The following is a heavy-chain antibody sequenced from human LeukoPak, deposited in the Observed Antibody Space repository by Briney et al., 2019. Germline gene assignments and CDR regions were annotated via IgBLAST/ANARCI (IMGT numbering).Heavy chain of an antibody. Sequence: SDTLSLTCAGYGGSFSGYYWSWIRQPPGKGLEWIGEINHSGSTNYNPSPKSRVTISVDTSKNQFSLELSSVTAADTAVYYCARGLEGRSNYFDYWGQGTLVTVSS. D-gene: IGHD1-1*01. CDR1: GGSFSGYY. CDR3: ARGLEGRSNYFDY. V-gene: IGHV4-34*01. CDR2: INHSGST. J-gene: IGHJ4*02.